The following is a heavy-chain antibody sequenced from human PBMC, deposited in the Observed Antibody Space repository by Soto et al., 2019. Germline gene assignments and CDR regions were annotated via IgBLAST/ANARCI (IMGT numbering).Heavy chain of an antibody. CDR1: GYTFYSYD. V-gene: IGHV1-18*01. Sequence: GPEVKKPGASVKVSCKTSGYTFYSYDITWVQQAPGQGLEWMGTTSVYNGDSNVAQNLQGRVTMTIDKSTATAYMDLKNLTSDDTAVYYCARARATVTTERALGYWGQGTLVTVSS. CDR3: ARARATVTTERALGY. J-gene: IGHJ4*02. CDR2: TSVYNGDS. D-gene: IGHD4-17*01.